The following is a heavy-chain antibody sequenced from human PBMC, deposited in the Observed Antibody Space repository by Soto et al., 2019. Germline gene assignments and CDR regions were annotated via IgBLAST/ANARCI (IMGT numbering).Heavy chain of an antibody. CDR1: GGSISSTFYY. Sequence: QLQLQESGPGLVKPSETLSLTCSLSGGSISSTFYYWGWIRQPPGKGLEWIGSIYYSGTTFYNASLKGRVPISVETSKNQFSLRLTSVTATDTAVYFCARQKWEQPKWFDPWGQGTLVTVSS. D-gene: IGHD1-26*01. V-gene: IGHV4-39*01. CDR3: ARQKWEQPKWFDP. J-gene: IGHJ5*02. CDR2: IYYSGTT.